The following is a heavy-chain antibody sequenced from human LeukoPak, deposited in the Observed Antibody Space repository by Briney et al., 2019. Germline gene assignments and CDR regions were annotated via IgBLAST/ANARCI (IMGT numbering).Heavy chain of an antibody. CDR1: GFTFDDYA. J-gene: IGHJ4*02. V-gene: IGHV3-43D*03. D-gene: IGHD6-19*01. Sequence: GGSLRLSCEASGFTFDDYAMHWVRQTPEKGLEWLGLITWNGFSTYYADSVRGRFTISRDNSKNSLYLQMNSLSTDDTALYYCAKEGQWLGSYYFDYWGQGTLVTVSS. CDR3: AKEGQWLGSYYFDY. CDR2: ITWNGFST.